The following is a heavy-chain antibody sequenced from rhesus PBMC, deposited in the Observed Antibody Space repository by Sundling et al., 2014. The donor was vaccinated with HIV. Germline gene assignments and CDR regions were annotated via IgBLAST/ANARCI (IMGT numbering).Heavy chain of an antibody. CDR3: ARRLLGSFDY. Sequence: QVQLQESGPGLVKPSETLSLTCAVSGASISSSNWWSWIRQPPGKGLEWIGSFYGNAPSTHYNPSLKNRVTISTDRSKNQISLKLSSVTAADTAVYYCARRLLGSFDYWGQGVLVTVSS. CDR1: GASISSSNW. D-gene: IGHD3-34*01. CDR2: FYGNAPST. J-gene: IGHJ4*01. V-gene: IGHV4-65*02.